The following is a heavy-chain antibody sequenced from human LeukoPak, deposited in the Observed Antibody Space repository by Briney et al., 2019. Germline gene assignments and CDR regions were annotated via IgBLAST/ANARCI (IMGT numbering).Heavy chain of an antibody. CDR3: ARDSSSWYYVYYYYMDV. J-gene: IGHJ6*03. V-gene: IGHV3-21*01. CDR2: ISSSSSYI. Sequence: GSLRLSCAASGFTFSSYSMNWVRQAPGKGLEWVSSISSSSSYIYYADSVKGRFTISRDNAKNSLYLQMNSLRAEDTAVYYCARDSSSWYYVYYYYMDVWGKGTTVTVSS. D-gene: IGHD6-13*01. CDR1: GFTFSSYS.